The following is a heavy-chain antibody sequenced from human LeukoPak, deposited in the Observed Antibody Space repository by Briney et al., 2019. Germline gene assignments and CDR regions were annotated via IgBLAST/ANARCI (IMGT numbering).Heavy chain of an antibody. CDR3: ARYCGGDCYSYYFDY. Sequence: PSETLSLTCTVSGGSIGSGSYYWSWIRQPAGKGLEWIGRIYTSGSTNYNPSLKSRVTISVDTSKNQFSLKLSSVTAADTAVYYCARYCGGDCYSYYFDYWGQGTLVTVSS. CDR2: IYTSGST. J-gene: IGHJ4*02. D-gene: IGHD2-21*02. V-gene: IGHV4-61*02. CDR1: GGSIGSGSYY.